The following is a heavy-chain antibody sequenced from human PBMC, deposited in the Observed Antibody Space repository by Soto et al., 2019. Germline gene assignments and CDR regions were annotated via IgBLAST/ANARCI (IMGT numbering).Heavy chain of an antibody. CDR2: MTPNSGNT. V-gene: IGHV1-8*01. CDR3: ARERSAAGTGWFDP. D-gene: IGHD6-13*01. J-gene: IGHJ5*02. CDR1: GSTSTSYD. Sequence: QVQLVQSGAEVKKSGASVKVSCKASGSTSTSYDINWVRQATGQGLEGMGWMTPNSGNTGYAQKFQGRVTMTRNTSISTAYMELSSLRYEDTAVYYCARERSAAGTGWFDPWGQGTLVTVSS.